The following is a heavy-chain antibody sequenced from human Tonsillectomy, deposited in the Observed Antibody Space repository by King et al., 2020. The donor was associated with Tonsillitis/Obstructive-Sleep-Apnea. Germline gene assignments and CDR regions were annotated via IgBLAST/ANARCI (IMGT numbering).Heavy chain of an antibody. Sequence: QLQESGPGLVKPSETLSLPCPVSGCSISSYYCSLIRQPPGTGLDWIGSIYYRWITHSTPSLKSRFTLSVDTSKTQFSLKLSSVTAADTAVYYCARAEVELATINAFDIWGQGTMVTVSS. J-gene: IGHJ3*02. CDR3: ARAEVELATINAFDI. V-gene: IGHV4-59*01. CDR2: IYYRWIT. D-gene: IGHD5-24*01. CDR1: GCSISSYY.